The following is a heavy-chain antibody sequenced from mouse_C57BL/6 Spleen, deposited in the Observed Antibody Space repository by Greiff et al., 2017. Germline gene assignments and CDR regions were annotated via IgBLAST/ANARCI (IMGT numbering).Heavy chain of an antibody. CDR1: GSTFPSYW. V-gene: IGHV1-61*01. CDR2: IYPSDSET. Sequence: QVQLQQPGAELLRPGSSVKLSSQAFGSTFPSYWLAWVKQRPGQGFDCIGNIYPSDSETHYNQKFKDKATWTVDKSSSTAYMQLSSLTSEDSAVYYCARGTTGGFDYWGQGTTLTVAS. J-gene: IGHJ2*01. CDR3: ARGTTGGFDY. D-gene: IGHD2-14*01.